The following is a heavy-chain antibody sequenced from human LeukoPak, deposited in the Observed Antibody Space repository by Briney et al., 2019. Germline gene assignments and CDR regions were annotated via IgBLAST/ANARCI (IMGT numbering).Heavy chain of an antibody. CDR2: INQDQSAI. D-gene: IGHD5-24*01. CDR1: GFSVRTTY. CDR3: AKLIRDVTIYDF. V-gene: IGHV3-7*01. Sequence: GGSLRLSCAASGFSVRTTYMSWVRQAPGKGLEWVASINQDQSAIFYVDSVKGRFTISRDNTRNFLFLQMNSLRAEDTAFYYCAKLIRDVTIYDFWGPGSLVTVSS. J-gene: IGHJ4*03.